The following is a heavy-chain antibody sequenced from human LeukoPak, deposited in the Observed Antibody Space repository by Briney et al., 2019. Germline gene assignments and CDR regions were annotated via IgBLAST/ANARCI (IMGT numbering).Heavy chain of an antibody. CDR1: GYTFTSCG. CDR3: ARSPYCYGSGSHEDY. V-gene: IGHV1-18*01. Sequence: ASVNVSCKSSGYTFTSCGNSRVRQPPAQGHGRKGWISAYNGNTNYAQKLQGRVTMTTDTSTSTAYMVLRSLRSDDTAVYYCARSPYCYGSGSHEDYWGQGTLVTVSS. J-gene: IGHJ4*02. CDR2: ISAYNGNT. D-gene: IGHD3-10*01.